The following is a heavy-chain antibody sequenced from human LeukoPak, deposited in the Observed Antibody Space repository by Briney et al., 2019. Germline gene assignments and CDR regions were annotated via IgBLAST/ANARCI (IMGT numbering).Heavy chain of an antibody. D-gene: IGHD7-27*01. V-gene: IGHV1-69*13. CDR2: IIPIFGTA. CDR1: GGTFISYA. J-gene: IGHJ6*03. CDR3: ARGYLGYYYYYMDV. Sequence: SVKVSCKASGGTFISYAISWVRQAPGQGLEWMGGIIPIFGTANYAQKFQGRVTITADESTSTAYMELSSLRSEDTAVYYCARGYLGYYYYYMDVWGKGTTVTVSS.